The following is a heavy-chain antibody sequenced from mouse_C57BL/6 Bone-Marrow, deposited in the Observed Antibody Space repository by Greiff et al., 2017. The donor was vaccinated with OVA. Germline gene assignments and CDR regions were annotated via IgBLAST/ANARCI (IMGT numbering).Heavy chain of an antibody. CDR3: ARGEGYDGYYGYYFDY. D-gene: IGHD2-3*01. J-gene: IGHJ2*01. CDR1: GFTFSDYY. CDR2: INYDGSST. V-gene: IGHV5-16*01. Sequence: EVKLMESEGGLVQPGSSMKLSCTASGFTFSDYYMAWVRQVPEKGLEWVANINYDGSSTYYLDSLKSRFIISRDNAKNILYLQMSSLKSEDTATYYCARGEGYDGYYGYYFDYWGQGTTLTVSS.